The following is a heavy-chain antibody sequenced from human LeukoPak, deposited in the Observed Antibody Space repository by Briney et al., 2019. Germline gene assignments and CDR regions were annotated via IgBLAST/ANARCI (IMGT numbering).Heavy chain of an antibody. Sequence: GGSLRLSCAASGFTFGSYSMNWVRQAPGKGLEWLSYISSVSNAIYYADSVKGRFTISRDNGKNSLYLQLNSLRAEDTAVYYWAKWVGTLGSLYCWGQGTLVTVSS. CDR1: GFTFGSYS. V-gene: IGHV3-48*04. J-gene: IGHJ4*02. CDR3: AKWVGTLGSLYC. D-gene: IGHD4-23*01. CDR2: ISSVSNAI.